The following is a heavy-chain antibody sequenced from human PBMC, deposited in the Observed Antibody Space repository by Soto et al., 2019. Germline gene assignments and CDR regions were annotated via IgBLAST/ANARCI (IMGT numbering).Heavy chain of an antibody. V-gene: IGHV1-18*01. Sequence: QVQLVQSGAEVKKPGASVKVSCKASGYTFTSYGISWVRQAPGQGLEWMGWISAYNGNTNYAQKLQGRVTMTTDTSTSTAYMELRSLRSDDTSVYYCARAVDILTGYFQHYGMDVWGQGTTVTVSS. CDR3: ARAVDILTGYFQHYGMDV. J-gene: IGHJ6*02. CDR1: GYTFTSYG. CDR2: ISAYNGNT. D-gene: IGHD3-9*01.